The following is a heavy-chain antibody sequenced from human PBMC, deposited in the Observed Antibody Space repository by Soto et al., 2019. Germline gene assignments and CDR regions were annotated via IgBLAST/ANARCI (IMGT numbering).Heavy chain of an antibody. CDR3: ARSYGYYYYYGMDV. CDR2: ISSSSSTI. D-gene: IGHD3-16*01. J-gene: IGHJ6*02. Sequence: EVQLVESGGGLVQPGGSLRLSCAASGFTFSSYSMNWVRQAPGKGLEWVSYISSSSSTIYYADSVKGRFTISRDNAKNPLYLQMNSLRDEDTAVYYCARSYGYYYYYGMDVWGQGTTVTVSS. CDR1: GFTFSSYS. V-gene: IGHV3-48*02.